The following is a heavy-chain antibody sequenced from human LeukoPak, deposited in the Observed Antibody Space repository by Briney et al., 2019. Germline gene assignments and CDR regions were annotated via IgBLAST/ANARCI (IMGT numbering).Heavy chain of an antibody. CDR3: ARQMGGFDY. D-gene: IGHD3-16*01. CDR1: GFTFSSYA. Sequence: GGSLRLSCAASGFTFSSYAMHWVRQAPGKGLEWVAVISYDGSNKYYADSVKDRFTISRDNSKNTLYLQMNSLRAEDTAVYYCARQMGGFDYWGQGTLVTISS. V-gene: IGHV3-30*04. J-gene: IGHJ4*02. CDR2: ISYDGSNK.